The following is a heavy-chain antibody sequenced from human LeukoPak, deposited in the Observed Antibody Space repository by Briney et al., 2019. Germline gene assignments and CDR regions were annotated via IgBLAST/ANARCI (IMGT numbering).Heavy chain of an antibody. V-gene: IGHV1-69*04. D-gene: IGHD2-21*02. CDR3: ARGGDQYYGMDV. CDR2: IIPILGIA. J-gene: IGHJ6*02. Sequence: ASVKVSCKASGGTFSSYAISWVRQAPGQGLEWMGRIIPILGIANYAQKFQGGVTITADKSTSTAYMELSSLRSEDTAVYYCARGGDQYYGMDVWGQGTTVTVSS. CDR1: GGTFSSYA.